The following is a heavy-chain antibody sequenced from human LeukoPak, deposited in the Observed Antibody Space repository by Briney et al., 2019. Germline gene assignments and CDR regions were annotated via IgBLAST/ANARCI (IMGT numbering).Heavy chain of an antibody. CDR2: ISSSGSTI. J-gene: IGHJ6*04. D-gene: IGHD2-2*01. Sequence: GGSLRLSCAASGFTFSSYEMNWVRQAPGKGLEWVSYISSSGSTIYYADSVKGRFTISRDDAENSLYLQMNSLRAEDTAVYYCARAEVVPAATQPFSYYYYGMDVWGKGTTVTVSS. V-gene: IGHV3-48*03. CDR3: ARAEVVPAATQPFSYYYYGMDV. CDR1: GFTFSSYE.